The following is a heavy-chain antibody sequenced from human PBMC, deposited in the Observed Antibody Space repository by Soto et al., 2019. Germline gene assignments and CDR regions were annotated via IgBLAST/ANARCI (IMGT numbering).Heavy chain of an antibody. CDR1: GGSISSGGYS. D-gene: IGHD2-2*01. CDR2: IYHSGST. J-gene: IGHJ5*02. CDR3: ARVPDR. Sequence: PSETLSLTCAVSGGSISSGGYSWSWIRQPPGKGLEWIGYIYHSGSTYYNPSLKSRVTISVDRSKNQFSMKLSSVTAADTAVYYCARVPDRWGQGTLVTVSS. V-gene: IGHV4-30-2*01.